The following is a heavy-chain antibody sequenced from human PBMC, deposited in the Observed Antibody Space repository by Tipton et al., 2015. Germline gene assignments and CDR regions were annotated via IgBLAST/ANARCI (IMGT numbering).Heavy chain of an antibody. CDR2: LYFIGST. CDR3: ASPSLPHDRGDYYFQS. D-gene: IGHD2-21*02. J-gene: IGHJ4*02. CDR1: GGSISSSSYY. Sequence: TLSLTCTVSGGSISSSSYYCAWIRQPPGKGLEWNGSLYFIGSTYSSPSLKSRVTISIDRFKNQFSLKLSSVTAADTAVYYCASPSLPHDRGDYYFQSWGRGTLVTVSS. V-gene: IGHV4-39*01.